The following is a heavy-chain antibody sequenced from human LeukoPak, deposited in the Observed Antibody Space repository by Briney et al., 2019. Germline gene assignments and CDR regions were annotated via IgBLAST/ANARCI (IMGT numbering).Heavy chain of an antibody. CDR1: GFTFSSYG. D-gene: IGHD6-25*01. CDR2: ISYDGSNK. CDR3: AKDRSSGDFDY. V-gene: IGHV3-30*18. Sequence: GRSLRLSCAASGFTFSSYGMHWVRQAPGKGLEWVAVISYDGSNKYYADSVKGRFTISRDNSKNTLYLQMNSLRAEDTAVYYCAKDRSSGDFDYWGRGTLVTVSS. J-gene: IGHJ4*02.